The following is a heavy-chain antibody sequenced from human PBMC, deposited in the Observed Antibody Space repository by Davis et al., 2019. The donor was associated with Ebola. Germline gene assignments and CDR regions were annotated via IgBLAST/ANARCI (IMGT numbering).Heavy chain of an antibody. CDR3: AGIRGQWLED. CDR2: INHSGRT. J-gene: IGHJ4*02. D-gene: IGHD6-19*01. CDR1: GGSFSGYF. V-gene: IGHV4-34*01. Sequence: PSETLSLTCAVYGGSFSGYFWTWTRQSPGKGLEWIGEINHSGRTNYNPSLKSRVTISLDTSKNQFSLILSSVTAADTAVYYCAGIRGQWLEDWGQGTLVTVSS.